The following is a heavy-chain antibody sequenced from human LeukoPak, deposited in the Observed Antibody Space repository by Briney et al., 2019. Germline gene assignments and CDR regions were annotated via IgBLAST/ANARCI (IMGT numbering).Heavy chain of an antibody. CDR3: AKDLGIAVAGEPNYFDD. J-gene: IGHJ4*02. V-gene: IGHV3-30*18. CDR2: ISYGGSNK. CDR1: GFTFSSYG. Sequence: GGSLRLSCAASGFTFSSYGMHWVRQAPGKGLEWVAVISYGGSNKYYADAVKGRFTISRDDPKNTLYLQMNSLRTEDTAVYYCAKDLGIAVAGEPNYFDDWGQGTLVTVSS. D-gene: IGHD6-19*01.